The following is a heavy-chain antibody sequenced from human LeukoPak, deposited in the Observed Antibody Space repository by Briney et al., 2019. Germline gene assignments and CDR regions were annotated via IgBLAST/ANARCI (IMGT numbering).Heavy chain of an antibody. CDR2: ISHSGST. CDR3: ASRGHSPTPHYYYYYMDV. D-gene: IGHD5-24*01. V-gene: IGHV4-34*01. J-gene: IGHJ6*03. CDR1: GGSFSGYY. Sequence: SETLSLTCAVYGGSFSGYYWSWIRQPPGKGLEWFGEISHSGSTNYNPSLKSRVTISVDTSKNQFSLKLSSATAADTSVYYCASRGHSPTPHYYYYYMDVWGKGTTVTVSS.